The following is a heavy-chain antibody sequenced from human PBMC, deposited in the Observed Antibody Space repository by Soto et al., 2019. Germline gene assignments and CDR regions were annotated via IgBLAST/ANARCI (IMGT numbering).Heavy chain of an antibody. Sequence: QVQLVESGGGVVQPGRSLRLSCAASGFTFSSYGMHWVRQAPGKGLEWVAVIWYDGSNKYYADSVKGRFTISRDNSKNRRELQMNSLRAEDTAGYYCARDRIAAAGTLGDYWGQGTLVTVSS. CDR2: IWYDGSNK. V-gene: IGHV3-33*01. CDR1: GFTFSSYG. D-gene: IGHD6-13*01. CDR3: ARDRIAAAGTLGDY. J-gene: IGHJ4*02.